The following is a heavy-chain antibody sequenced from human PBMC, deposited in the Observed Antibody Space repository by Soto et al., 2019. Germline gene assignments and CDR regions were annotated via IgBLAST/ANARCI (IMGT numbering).Heavy chain of an antibody. J-gene: IGHJ4*02. V-gene: IGHV4-31*03. CDR1: GGSISSGGYY. CDR3: TRDPGGDYSYY. CDR2: IYYSGST. Sequence: QVQLQESGPGLVKPSQTLSLTCTVSGGSISSGGYYWSWIRQHPGKGLEWIGYIYYSGSTYYNPSLNGRVTISVDTSKNQCSLKLSSVTAADKAVYYCTRDPGGDYSYYWGKGTPVTVSS. D-gene: IGHD2-15*01.